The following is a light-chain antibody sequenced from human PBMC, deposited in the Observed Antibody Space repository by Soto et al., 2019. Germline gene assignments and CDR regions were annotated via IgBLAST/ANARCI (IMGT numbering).Light chain of an antibody. CDR3: QSYDSSLSGSV. CDR1: SSNIGAGYD. V-gene: IGLV1-40*01. CDR2: GNS. Sequence: QPVLTQPPSVSGAAGQRVTSSCTGSSSNIGAGYDVHWYQQLPGTAPKLLIYGNSNRPSGVPDRFSGSKSGTSASLAITGLQAEDEADYYCQSYDSSLSGSVFGGGTKLTVL. J-gene: IGLJ2*01.